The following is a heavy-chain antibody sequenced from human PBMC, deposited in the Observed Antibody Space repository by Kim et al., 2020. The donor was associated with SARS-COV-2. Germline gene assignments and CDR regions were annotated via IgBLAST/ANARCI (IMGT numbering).Heavy chain of an antibody. D-gene: IGHD5-18*01. CDR1: GGSFSGYY. V-gene: IGHV4-34*01. CDR3: ARAITRIQLWLGWFDP. CDR2: INHSGST. J-gene: IGHJ5*02. Sequence: LETLSLTCAVYGGSFSGYYWSWICQPPGKGLEWIGEINHSGSTNYNPSLKSRVTISVDTSKNQFSLKLSSVTAADTAVYYCARAITRIQLWLGWFDPWGQGTLVTVSS.